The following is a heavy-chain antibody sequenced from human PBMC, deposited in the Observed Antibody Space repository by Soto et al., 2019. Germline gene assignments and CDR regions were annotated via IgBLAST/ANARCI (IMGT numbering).Heavy chain of an antibody. D-gene: IGHD2-2*01. CDR3: ARHVPAAGYYYGMDV. J-gene: IGHJ6*02. V-gene: IGHV1-69*12. CDR1: GGTFSSYA. CDR2: IIPIFGTA. Sequence: QVQLVESGAEVKKPGSSVKVSCKASGGTFSSYAISWVRQAPRQGLEWMGGIIPIFGTANYAQKFQGRVTITADESTSTAYMELSSLRSEDTAVYYCARHVPAAGYYYGMDVWGQGTTVTVSS.